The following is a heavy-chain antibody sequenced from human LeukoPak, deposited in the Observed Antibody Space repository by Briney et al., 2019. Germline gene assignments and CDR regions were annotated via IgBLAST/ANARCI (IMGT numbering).Heavy chain of an antibody. J-gene: IGHJ4*02. D-gene: IGHD3-22*01. V-gene: IGHV3-48*01. Sequence: GGSLRLSCAASGFTFSSYSMNWVRQAPGKGLEWVSYISSSSSTIYYADSVKGRFTISRDNSKNTLYLQMNSLRAEDTAVYYCAKDRVGYSYWGQGTLVTVSS. CDR1: GFTFSSYS. CDR2: ISSSSSTI. CDR3: AKDRVGYSY.